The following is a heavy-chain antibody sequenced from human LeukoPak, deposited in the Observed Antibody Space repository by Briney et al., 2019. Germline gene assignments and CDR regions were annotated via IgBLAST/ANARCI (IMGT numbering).Heavy chain of an antibody. D-gene: IGHD3-22*01. Sequence: ASVKVSCKASGYTFTGYNMHWVRQAPGQGLEWMGWINPNSGGTDYAQKFQGRVTMTRDTSINTAYMELGRLTSDDTALYYCTKAGVDSYWGQGTLVTVSS. CDR3: TKAGVDSY. CDR2: INPNSGGT. V-gene: IGHV1-2*02. J-gene: IGHJ4*02. CDR1: GYTFTGYN.